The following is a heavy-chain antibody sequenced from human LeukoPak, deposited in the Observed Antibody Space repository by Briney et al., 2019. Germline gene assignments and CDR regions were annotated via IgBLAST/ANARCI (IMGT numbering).Heavy chain of an antibody. J-gene: IGHJ4*01. CDR1: GLTVNKYW. D-gene: IGHD2-2*01. V-gene: IGHV3-7*01. CDR2: VEVDGSRK. CDR3: ARVTRGAILPVAMWWLFDY. Sequence: GGSLRLSCAASGLTVNKYWMGWVRQAAGKGLQWVASVEVDGSRKYYVDSLKGRFTISRDKAKNSLYLQLHSMRGEDTAAYDYARVTRGAILPVAMWWLFDYWGHVTLVTVSS.